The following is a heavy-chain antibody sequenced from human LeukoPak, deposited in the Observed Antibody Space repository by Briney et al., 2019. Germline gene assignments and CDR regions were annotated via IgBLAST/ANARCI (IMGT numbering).Heavy chain of an antibody. J-gene: IGHJ4*02. CDR3: AKVRGFAYGYFDS. CDR2: ITWNSGSI. V-gene: IGHV3-9*01. Sequence: GRSLRLSCAASGFTFDDYAMYWVRQAPGKGLEWVSGITWNSGSIDYADSVKGRFTISRDNAKNSQYLQMNSLRAEDTALYYCAKVRGFAYGYFDSWGQGALVTVSS. CDR1: GFTFDDYA. D-gene: IGHD5-18*01.